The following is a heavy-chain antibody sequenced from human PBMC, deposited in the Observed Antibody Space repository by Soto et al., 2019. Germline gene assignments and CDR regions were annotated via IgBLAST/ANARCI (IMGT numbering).Heavy chain of an antibody. D-gene: IGHD2-2*01. CDR1: GFAFSTYG. CDR2: ISYDGSDQ. CDR3: ARGYCSSTSCGRYYYGMDV. V-gene: IGHV3-30*03. Sequence: QVQLVESGGGVVQPGRSLRLSCAASGFAFSTYGMHWVRQAPGKGLEWVAVISYDGSDQNYADSVKGRFIISRDNSENTLFLRLNSLRADDTAVYYCARGYCSSTSCGRYYYGMDVWGQGTTVTVSS. J-gene: IGHJ6*02.